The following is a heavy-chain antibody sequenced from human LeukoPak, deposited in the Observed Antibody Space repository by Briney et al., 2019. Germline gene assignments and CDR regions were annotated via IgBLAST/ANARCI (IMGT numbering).Heavy chain of an antibody. V-gene: IGHV3-30*02. CDR1: GFTFSNYG. D-gene: IGHD1-26*01. CDR2: TRYDGNNK. CDR3: AKDRSGSCAVGTDY. Sequence: GGSLRLSCAASGFTFSNYGMHWVRQAPGKGLEWVAFTRYDGNNKYYADSVKGRFTISRDNSKNTLYLQMNSLSAEDTAVYYCAKDRSGSCAVGTDYWGQGTLVTVSS. J-gene: IGHJ4*02.